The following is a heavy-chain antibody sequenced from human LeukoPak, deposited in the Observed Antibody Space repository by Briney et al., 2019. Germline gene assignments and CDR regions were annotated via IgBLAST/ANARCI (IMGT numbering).Heavy chain of an antibody. D-gene: IGHD6-25*01. J-gene: IGHJ4*02. CDR3: ARASGNVGHIDY. V-gene: IGHV3-48*03. CDR1: GFTFSSYE. CDR2: ISSSGSTI. Sequence: GSLRLSCAASGFTFSSYEMNWVRQAPGKGLEWVSYISSSGSTIYHADSVKGRFTISRDNAKNSLYLQMNSLRAEDTAVYYCARASGNVGHIDYWGQGTLVTVSS.